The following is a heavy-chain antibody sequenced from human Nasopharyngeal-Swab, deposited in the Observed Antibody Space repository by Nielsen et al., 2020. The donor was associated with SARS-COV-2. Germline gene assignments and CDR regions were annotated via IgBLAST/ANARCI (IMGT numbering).Heavy chain of an antibody. Sequence: SVKVSCKASGGTFSSYAISWVRQAPGQGLEWMGGIIPIFGTANYAQKFQGRVTITADKSTSTAYMELSCLRSEDTAVYYCASLRGKVRGGARGAFDIWGQGTMVTVSS. CDR2: IIPIFGTA. CDR3: ASLRGKVRGGARGAFDI. D-gene: IGHD3-10*01. CDR1: GGTFSSYA. V-gene: IGHV1-69*06. J-gene: IGHJ3*02.